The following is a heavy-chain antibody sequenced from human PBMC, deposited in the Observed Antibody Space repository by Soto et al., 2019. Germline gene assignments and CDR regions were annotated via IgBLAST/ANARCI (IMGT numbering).Heavy chain of an antibody. J-gene: IGHJ4*02. CDR2: IYHSGST. CDR3: ASRFCGGWYCRYFDY. V-gene: IGHV4-4*02. Sequence: SETLSLTCAVSGGSISSSNWWSWVRQPPGKGLEWIGEIYHSGSTNYNPSLKSRVTISVDKSKNQFSLKLSSVTAADTAVYYCASRFCGGWYCRYFDYWGQGTLVTVSS. CDR1: GGSISSSNW. D-gene: IGHD6-19*01.